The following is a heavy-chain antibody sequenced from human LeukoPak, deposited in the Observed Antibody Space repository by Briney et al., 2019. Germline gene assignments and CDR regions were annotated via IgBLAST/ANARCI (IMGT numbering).Heavy chain of an antibody. J-gene: IGHJ4*02. V-gene: IGHV4-34*01. Sequence: SETLSLTCAVYGGSFSGYYWSWIRQPPGKGLEWIGEINHSGSTNYNPSLKSRVTISVDTSKNQFSLKLSSVTAADTAVYYCANSRRLLWFRESFFDYWGQGTLVTVSS. CDR1: GGSFSGYY. CDR2: INHSGST. D-gene: IGHD3-10*01. CDR3: ANSRRLLWFRESFFDY.